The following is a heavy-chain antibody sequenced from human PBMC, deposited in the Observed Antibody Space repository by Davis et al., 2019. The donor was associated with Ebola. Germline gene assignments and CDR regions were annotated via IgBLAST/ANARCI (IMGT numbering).Heavy chain of an antibody. Sequence: AASVKVSCKASGYTFTGYYMHWVRQAPGQGLDWMGRINTISGGTNYAQMFQGRVTVTRDTSTTTVYMDLSSLRSEDTALYYCTTPGGQDSGYDVFDIWGQGTMVTVSS. CDR2: INTISGGT. D-gene: IGHD5-12*01. J-gene: IGHJ3*02. CDR3: TTPGGQDSGYDVFDI. CDR1: GYTFTGYY. V-gene: IGHV1-46*03.